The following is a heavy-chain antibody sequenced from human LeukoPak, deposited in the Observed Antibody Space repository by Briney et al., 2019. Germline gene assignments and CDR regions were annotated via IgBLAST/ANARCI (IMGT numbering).Heavy chain of an antibody. CDR2: IDWDDDT. D-gene: IGHD1-14*01. Sequence: SGPTLVNPTQTLTLNCTFSGFSLNASGMCVSCIRQPPGKALEWLARIDWDDDTYYSTSLNTRLTISKDTSKNQVLLTMTNMDPVDTATYYCARMNPANYFDYWGQGTLVTVSS. V-gene: IGHV2-70*11. CDR1: GFSLNASGMC. CDR3: ARMNPANYFDY. J-gene: IGHJ4*02.